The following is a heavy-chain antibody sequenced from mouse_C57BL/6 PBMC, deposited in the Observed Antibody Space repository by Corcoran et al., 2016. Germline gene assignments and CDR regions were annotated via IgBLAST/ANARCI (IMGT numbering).Heavy chain of an antibody. Sequence: QIQLVQSGPELKKPGETVEISCKASGYTFTTYGMSWVKQAPGKGLKWMGWINTYSGVPTYADDFKGRFAFSLETSASTAYLQINNLKTEDTATYFCARTRPSPFDYWGQGTTLTVSS. V-gene: IGHV9-3*01. J-gene: IGHJ2*01. CDR2: INTYSGVP. CDR1: GYTFTTYG. CDR3: ARTRPSPFDY.